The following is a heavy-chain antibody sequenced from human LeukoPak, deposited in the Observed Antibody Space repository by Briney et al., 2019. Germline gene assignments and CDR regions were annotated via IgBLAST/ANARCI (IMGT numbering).Heavy chain of an antibody. J-gene: IGHJ4*02. CDR2: VRYDGSNK. V-gene: IGHV3-30*02. CDR3: AKDLRLREGY. CDR1: GFTFSSYG. Sequence: GGSLRLSCAASGFTFSSYGMHWVRQAPGKGLEWVAFVRYDGSNKYYADSVKGRFTISRDNSKNTLYLQMNSLRAEDTAVYYCAKDLRLREGYWGQGTLVTVSS. D-gene: IGHD4-17*01.